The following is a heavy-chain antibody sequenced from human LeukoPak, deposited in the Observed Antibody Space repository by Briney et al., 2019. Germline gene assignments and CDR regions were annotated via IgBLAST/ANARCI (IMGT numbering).Heavy chain of an antibody. J-gene: IGHJ6*02. V-gene: IGHV3-23*01. D-gene: IGHD3-10*01. Sequence: GGSLRLSCAASGFTFSTYAMNWVRQAPGKGLEWVSGISGGGGSTYYADSAKGRFTISRDNSKNTLYLQMNSLTVEDTAVYYCAKPLTYYYGSGNDYWGQGTTVTVSS. CDR3: AKPLTYYYGSGNDY. CDR1: GFTFSTYA. CDR2: ISGGGGST.